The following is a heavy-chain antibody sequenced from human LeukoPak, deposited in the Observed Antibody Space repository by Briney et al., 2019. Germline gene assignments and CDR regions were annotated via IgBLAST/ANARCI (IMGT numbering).Heavy chain of an antibody. CDR1: GFTFSTYE. CDR3: ARGPLHVVVPAATWFDP. D-gene: IGHD2-2*01. CDR2: VSSSGSTI. Sequence: PGGSLRLSCAASGFTFSTYEMNWVRQAPGKGLEWVSYVSSSGSTIYYADSVKGRFTISRDNGKNSLYLLMNSLRAEDTAVYYCARGPLHVVVPAATWFDPWGQGILVTLST. V-gene: IGHV3-48*03. J-gene: IGHJ5*02.